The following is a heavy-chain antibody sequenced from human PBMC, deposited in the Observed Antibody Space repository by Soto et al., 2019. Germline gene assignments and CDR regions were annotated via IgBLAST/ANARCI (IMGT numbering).Heavy chain of an antibody. CDR1: GYSISNGGYY. D-gene: IGHD1-1*01. CDR3: ARTTDGFDI. V-gene: IGHV4-31*03. Sequence: SETLSLTCTVSGYSISNGGYYWSWIRQRPGEGLEWLGYIYYSGSTYYNPSLKSRPSISVDTSKNQFSLKVNSVTAADTAVYYCARTTDGFDIWGQGTMVTVSS. CDR2: IYYSGST. J-gene: IGHJ3*02.